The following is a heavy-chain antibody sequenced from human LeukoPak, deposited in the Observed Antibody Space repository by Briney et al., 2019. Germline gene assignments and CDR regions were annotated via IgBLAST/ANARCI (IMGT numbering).Heavy chain of an antibody. Sequence: SETLSLTCTVSGGSISSGDYYWSWIRQPPGKGLEWIGHIYYSGSTYYNPSLKSRVTISVDRSKNQFSLKLSSVTAADTAVYYCARDVLDGDYFDYWGQGTLVTVSS. V-gene: IGHV4-30-4*02. CDR1: GGSISSGDYY. CDR3: ARDVLDGDYFDY. CDR2: IYYSGST. D-gene: IGHD4-17*01. J-gene: IGHJ4*02.